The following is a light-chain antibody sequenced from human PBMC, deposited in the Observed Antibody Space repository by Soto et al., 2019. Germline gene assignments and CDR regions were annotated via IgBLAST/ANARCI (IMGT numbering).Light chain of an antibody. CDR1: QSISSW. J-gene: IGKJ5*01. Sequence: DIQMTQSPSTLSASVGDRVTITCRASQSISSWLAWYQQKAGKAPKLLINDASSLESGVPSRFSGSGSGTEFTLTISSLQPDDFATYYCQQSYSTLITFGQGTRLEIK. CDR2: DAS. V-gene: IGKV1-5*01. CDR3: QQSYSTLIT.